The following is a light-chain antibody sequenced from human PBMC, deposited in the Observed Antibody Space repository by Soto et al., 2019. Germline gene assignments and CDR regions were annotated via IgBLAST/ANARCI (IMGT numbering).Light chain of an antibody. V-gene: IGKV2-30*02. CDR2: RVS. CDR1: QSLVHSDDNTY. J-gene: IGKJ1*01. Sequence: DVVVTQSPLSLPVTLGQPASISCRSSQSLVHSDDNTYLNWYQQRSGQSPRRLIYRVSNRDSGVPDRFSGSGSGAIFTLNISRVEAEDVGIYYCMQGTHWPRTFGQGTKVEIK. CDR3: MQGTHWPRT.